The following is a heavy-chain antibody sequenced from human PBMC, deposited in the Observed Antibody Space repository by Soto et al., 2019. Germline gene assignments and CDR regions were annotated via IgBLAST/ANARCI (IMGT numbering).Heavy chain of an antibody. CDR2: ISSSSSYI. Sequence: GGSLRLSCAASGFTFSSYSMNWVRQAPGKGLEWVSSISSSSSYIYYADSVKGRFTISRDNAKNSLYLQMNSLRAEDTAVYYCAKDETSGWYVGYYYYYGMDVWGQGTTVTVSS. V-gene: IGHV3-21*04. D-gene: IGHD6-19*01. J-gene: IGHJ6*02. CDR3: AKDETSGWYVGYYYYYGMDV. CDR1: GFTFSSYS.